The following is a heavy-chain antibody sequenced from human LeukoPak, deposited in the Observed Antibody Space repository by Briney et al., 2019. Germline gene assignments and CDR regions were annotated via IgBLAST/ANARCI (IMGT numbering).Heavy chain of an antibody. V-gene: IGHV4-59*01. CDR1: GGSISSYY. CDR2: IYYSGST. CDR3: ARCLAAQKFDY. D-gene: IGHD6-6*01. J-gene: IGHJ4*02. Sequence: SETLSLTCPVSGGSISSYYWSWIRQPPGKGLEWIGYIYYSGSTNYNPSLQSRVTISVDTSKNQFSLRLSSVTAADTAVYYCARCLAAQKFDYWGQGTLVTVSS.